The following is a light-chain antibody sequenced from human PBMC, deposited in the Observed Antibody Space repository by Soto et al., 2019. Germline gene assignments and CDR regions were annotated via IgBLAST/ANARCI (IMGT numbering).Light chain of an antibody. CDR1: QSVSSY. J-gene: IGKJ4*01. CDR2: DAS. CDR3: QQRSNWQGAT. Sequence: EIVLSQSPSTLSLSPGERATLSCRASQSVSSYLAWYRQKPGQAPRLLIYDASNRATGIPARFSGSGSGTDFTLTISSLEPEDFAVYYCQQRSNWQGATFGGGTKVDIK. V-gene: IGKV3-11*01.